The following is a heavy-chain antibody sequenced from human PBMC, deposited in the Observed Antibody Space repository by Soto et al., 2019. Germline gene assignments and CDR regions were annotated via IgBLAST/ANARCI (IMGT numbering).Heavy chain of an antibody. V-gene: IGHV5-51*01. CDR1: GYSFTSYW. Sequence: LGESLKISCKGSGYSFTSYWIGWVRQMPGKGLEWMGIIYPGDSDTRYSPSFQGQVTISADKSISTAYLQWSSLKASDTAMYYCARHARVAATQPYFDYWGQGTLVTVSS. D-gene: IGHD2-15*01. J-gene: IGHJ4*02. CDR3: ARHARVAATQPYFDY. CDR2: IYPGDSDT.